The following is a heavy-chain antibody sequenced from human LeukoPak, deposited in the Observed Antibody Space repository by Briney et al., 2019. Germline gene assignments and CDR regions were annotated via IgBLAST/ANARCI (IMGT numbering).Heavy chain of an antibody. V-gene: IGHV3-23*01. J-gene: IGHJ4*02. CDR3: AKVDDSRWELLLDY. CDR1: GFTFSSYA. CDR2: ISGSGGST. D-gene: IGHD1-26*01. Sequence: GGSLRLSCAASGFTFSSYAMSWVRQAPGKGLEWVSAISGSGGSTYYADSVKGRFTISRDKSKNTLYLQMDSLRAEDTAVYYCAKVDDSRWELLLDYWGQGTLVTVSS.